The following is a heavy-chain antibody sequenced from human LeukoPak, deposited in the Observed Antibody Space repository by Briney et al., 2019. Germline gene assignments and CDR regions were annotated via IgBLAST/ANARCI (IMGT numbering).Heavy chain of an antibody. V-gene: IGHV3-9*01. CDR3: AKDGSYSRSWYIFDY. CDR2: ISWNSGSI. D-gene: IGHD6-13*01. CDR1: GFTFDDYA. J-gene: IGHJ4*02. Sequence: PGRSLRLSCAASGFTFDDYAMHWVRQAPGKGLEWVSGISWNSGSIGYADSVKGRFTISRDNAKNSLYLQMNSLRAEDTALYYCAKDGSYSRSWYIFDYWGQGTLVTVSS.